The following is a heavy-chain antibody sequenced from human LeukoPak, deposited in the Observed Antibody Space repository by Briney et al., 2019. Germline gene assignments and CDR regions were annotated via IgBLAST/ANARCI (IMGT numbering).Heavy chain of an antibody. D-gene: IGHD6-19*01. J-gene: IGHJ4*02. CDR1: GFTFDDYT. CDR3: AKDSGAVAGTNYFDY. Sequence: GGSLRLSCAASGFTFDDYTMHWVRQAPGKGLEWVSLISWDGGSTYYADSVKGRFTISRDNSKNSLYLQMNSLRTEDTALYYCAKDSGAVAGTNYFDYWGPGTLVTVSS. V-gene: IGHV3-43*01. CDR2: ISWDGGST.